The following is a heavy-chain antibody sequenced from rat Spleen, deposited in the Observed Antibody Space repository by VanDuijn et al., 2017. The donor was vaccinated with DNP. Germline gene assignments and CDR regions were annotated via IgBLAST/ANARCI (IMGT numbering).Heavy chain of an antibody. J-gene: IGHJ4*01. D-gene: IGHD1-9*01. V-gene: IGHV2-32*01. CDR1: GFSLTNSH. Sequence: QVQLKESGPGLAQPSQTLSLTCTVSGFSLTNSHVHWVRQPPGDGLEWMGVMWNDGDTSYNSTLKSRLRISRDTSKSQVFLKMNSLQTEDTAMYFCARYYGYNYYAMDAWGQGTSVTVSS. CDR3: ARYYGYNYYAMDA. CDR2: MWNDGDT.